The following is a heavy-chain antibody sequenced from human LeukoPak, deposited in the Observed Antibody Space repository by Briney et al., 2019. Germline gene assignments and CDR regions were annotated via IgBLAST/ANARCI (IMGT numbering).Heavy chain of an antibody. CDR1: SASISSSGYL. D-gene: IGHD4-17*01. Sequence: PSETLSLTCTLSSASISSSGYLWGWIRQPPGKGLEWIGSISYSGRTYNNPSLISRLTMSVDTSKNQFSLTLSSVTAADTALYYCARFSTVTNAFDMWGQGTKGTVSS. J-gene: IGHJ3*02. V-gene: IGHV4-39*01. CDR2: ISYSGRT. CDR3: ARFSTVTNAFDM.